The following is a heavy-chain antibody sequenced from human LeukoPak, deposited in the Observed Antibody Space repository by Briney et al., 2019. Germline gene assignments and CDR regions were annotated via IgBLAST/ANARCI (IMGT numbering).Heavy chain of an antibody. CDR1: GYTFTSYY. CDR3: ARDSSSARYYFDH. V-gene: IGHV1-46*01. J-gene: IGHJ4*02. D-gene: IGHD2-2*01. Sequence: GASVTVSCKASGYTFTSYYMHWVGQAPGQGLEWMGIINPSGGSTSYAQKFQGRVTMTRDMSTSTVYMELSSQRSEGPAVYYCARDSSSARYYFDHWGQGTLVTVSS. CDR2: INPSGGST.